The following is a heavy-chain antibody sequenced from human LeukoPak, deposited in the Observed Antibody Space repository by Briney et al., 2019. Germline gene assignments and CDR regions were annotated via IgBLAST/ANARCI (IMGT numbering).Heavy chain of an antibody. CDR2: IYHSGST. CDR3: ARWSSSGGYYYGMDV. D-gene: IGHD6-13*01. CDR1: GGSISSSNW. Sequence: SETLSLTCAVSGGSISSSNWWSWVRQPPGKGLEWIGEIYHSGSTNYNPSLKSRVTISVDKSKNQFSLKLSSVTAADTAAYYCARWSSSGGYYYGMDVWGQGTTVTVSS. J-gene: IGHJ6*02. V-gene: IGHV4-4*02.